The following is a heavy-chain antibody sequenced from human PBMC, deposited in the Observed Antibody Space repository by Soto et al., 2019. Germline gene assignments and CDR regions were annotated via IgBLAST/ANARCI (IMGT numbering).Heavy chain of an antibody. Sequence: SETLSLTCTVSGGSISSYYWSWIRQPPGKGLEWIGYIYYIGSTNYNPSLKSRVTISVDTSKNQFSLKLSSVTAADTAVYYCARDRHYYGSGMQWGQGTLVTVSS. J-gene: IGHJ4*02. CDR2: IYYIGST. D-gene: IGHD3-10*01. CDR3: ARDRHYYGSGMQ. V-gene: IGHV4-59*01. CDR1: GGSISSYY.